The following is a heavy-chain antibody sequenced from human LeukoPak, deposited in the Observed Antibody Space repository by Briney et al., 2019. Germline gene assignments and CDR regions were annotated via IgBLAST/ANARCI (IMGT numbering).Heavy chain of an antibody. V-gene: IGHV1-3*01. J-gene: IGHJ6*04. D-gene: IGHD2-2*01. CDR3: ARAIYCSSTSCYYLPYYYRMDV. CDR2: INADNGNT. Sequence: WASVKVSCKASGYTFTNYAMHWVRQAPGQRLEWMGWINADNGNTKYSQKFQGRVTITRDTSASTAYMELSSLRSEDTAVYYCARAIYCSSTSCYYLPYYYRMDVWGKGTTVTVSS. CDR1: GYTFTNYA.